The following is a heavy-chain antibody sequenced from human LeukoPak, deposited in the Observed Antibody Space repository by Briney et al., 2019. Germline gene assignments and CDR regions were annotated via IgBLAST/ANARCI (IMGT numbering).Heavy chain of an antibody. CDR1: GGTFSSYA. CDR3: ARGKYSYGYDYYYYMDV. CDR2: MNPNSGNT. J-gene: IGHJ6*03. Sequence: ASVKVSCKASGGTFSSYAINWVRQATGQGLEWMGWMNPNSGNTGYAQKFQGRVTITRNTSISTAYMELSSLRSEDTAVYYCARGKYSYGYDYYYYMDVWGKGTTVTVSS. D-gene: IGHD5-18*01. V-gene: IGHV1-8*03.